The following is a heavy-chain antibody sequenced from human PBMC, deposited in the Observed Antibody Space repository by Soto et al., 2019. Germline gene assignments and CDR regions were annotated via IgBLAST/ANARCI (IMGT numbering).Heavy chain of an antibody. Sequence: QVQLVQSGAEVKKPGSSVKVSCKASGGTFSSYAISWVRQAPGQGLEWMGGIIPIPGTANYAQKFQGRVTITADESTSTAYMELRNLRSEDTAVYYCARSQGSSTSLEIYYYYYYGMDVWGQGTTVTVSS. CDR3: ARSQGSSTSLEIYYYYYYGMDV. CDR2: IIPIPGTA. J-gene: IGHJ6*02. V-gene: IGHV1-69*01. D-gene: IGHD2-2*01. CDR1: GGTFSSYA.